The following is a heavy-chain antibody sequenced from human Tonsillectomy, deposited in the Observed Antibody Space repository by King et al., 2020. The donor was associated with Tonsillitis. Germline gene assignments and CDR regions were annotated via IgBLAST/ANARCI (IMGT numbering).Heavy chain of an antibody. D-gene: IGHD5-18*01. V-gene: IGHV3-7*01. CDR1: GFTFSSYW. CDR3: ATTPTAMVTRVGFDS. Sequence: DVQLVESGGGLVQPGGSLRLSCAASGFTFSSYWMSWVRQAPGKGLEWVANIKQDGSEKYYVDSVKGRFTISRDNAKNSLYLQMNSLRAEDTAVYYCATTPTAMVTRVGFDSWGQGTLVTVSS. J-gene: IGHJ4*02. CDR2: IKQDGSEK.